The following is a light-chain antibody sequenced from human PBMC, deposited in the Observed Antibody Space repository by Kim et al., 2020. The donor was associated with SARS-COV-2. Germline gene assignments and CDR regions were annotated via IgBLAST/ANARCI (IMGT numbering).Light chain of an antibody. Sequence: KRVTISCSRSTANIGSNHVHWYQQLPGTAPIALIYNNNQRPSGVPDRFSGSNYSSSASTALSRTELDAEDDSDCYARSYNIDGLVIFGVGTQLTVL. CDR3: RSYNIDGLVI. CDR2: NNN. CDR1: TANIGSNH. J-gene: IGLJ2*01. V-gene: IGLV6-57*03.